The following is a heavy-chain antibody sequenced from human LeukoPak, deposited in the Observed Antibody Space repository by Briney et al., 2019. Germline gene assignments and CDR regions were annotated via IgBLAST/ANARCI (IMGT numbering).Heavy chain of an antibody. J-gene: IGHJ4*02. CDR2: IYSVGST. CDR3: AKPYSSGWYSDFDY. CDR1: GFTVSGNY. Sequence: GGSLRLSCAASGFTVSGNYMNWVRQAPGKGLEWVSVIYSVGSTYYADSVRGRFTVSRDNSKNTLYLQMNSLRAEDTAVYYCAKPYSSGWYSDFDYWGQGTLVTVSS. V-gene: IGHV3-53*01. D-gene: IGHD6-19*01.